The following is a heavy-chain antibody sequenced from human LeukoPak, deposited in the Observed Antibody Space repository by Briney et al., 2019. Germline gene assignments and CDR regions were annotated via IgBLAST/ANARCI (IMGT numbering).Heavy chain of an antibody. D-gene: IGHD6-19*01. CDR1: GFTFSSYW. V-gene: IGHV4-59*01. Sequence: GSLRLSCAASGFTFSSYWMSWIRRPPGKGLEWIAYMSNSGSSNYNPSLKSRVTISEDTSKNQFSLNLRSVTAADTAVYYCARVSAGYSSGWYPDYWGQGTLVTVSS. J-gene: IGHJ4*02. CDR2: MSNSGSS. CDR3: ARVSAGYSSGWYPDY.